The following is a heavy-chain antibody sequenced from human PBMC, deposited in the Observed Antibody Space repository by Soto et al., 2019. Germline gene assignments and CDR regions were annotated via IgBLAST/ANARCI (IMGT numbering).Heavy chain of an antibody. CDR3: AREGVYYYYGMDV. Sequence: EVQLVESGGGLVQPGGSLRLSCAASGFTFSSYSMNWVRQAPGKGLEWVSYISSSSSTIYYADSVKGRFTISRDNAKNSLYLQMNSLRGEGTAVYYCAREGVYYYYGMDVWGQGTTVTVSS. D-gene: IGHD3-16*01. CDR1: GFTFSSYS. V-gene: IGHV3-48*01. CDR2: ISSSSSTI. J-gene: IGHJ6*02.